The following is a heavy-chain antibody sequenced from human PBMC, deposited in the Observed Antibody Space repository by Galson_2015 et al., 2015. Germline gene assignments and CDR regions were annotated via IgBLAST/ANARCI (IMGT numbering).Heavy chain of an antibody. CDR1: GYSFPIYW. Sequence: QSGAEVKKPGESLKISCKGSGYSFPIYWIAWVRQMPGKGLEWMGMIYPGDSEIRYNPSFEGQVTISADKSISTAYLQWTSLKASDTAMYYCARHDNYRASGYWGQGTLVTVSS. CDR3: ARHDNYRASGY. J-gene: IGHJ4*02. D-gene: IGHD1-1*01. CDR2: IYPGDSEI. V-gene: IGHV5-51*01.